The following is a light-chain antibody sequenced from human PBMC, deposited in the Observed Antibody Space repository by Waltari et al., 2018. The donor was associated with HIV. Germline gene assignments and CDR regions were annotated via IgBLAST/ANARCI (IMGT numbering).Light chain of an antibody. V-gene: IGLV6-57*01. CDR3: RSYDNTDVV. J-gene: IGLJ2*01. CDR1: SGSIATNY. Sequence: NFILTQPHSVSESPGKTVTIPCTRSSGSIATNYVQCYQLRPATSPTTVIYEDNQRHSGGPDRFSGSVDSSSKSSSLTISGLKAEDEADYYWRSYDNTDVVFGGGTKLTVL. CDR2: EDN.